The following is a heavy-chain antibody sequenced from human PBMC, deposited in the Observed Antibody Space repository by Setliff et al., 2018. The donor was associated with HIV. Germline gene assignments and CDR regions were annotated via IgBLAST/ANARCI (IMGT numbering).Heavy chain of an antibody. CDR1: GYTFTSYG. D-gene: IGHD1-26*01. V-gene: IGHV1-18*01. CDR2: ISGYNGNT. Sequence: GASVKVSCKASGYTFTSYGISWVRQAPGQGLEWMGWISGYNGNTNYAQELQGRVIMTTDTSTSTAYMELRSLRSDDTAVYYCARTLVGPTGGYYLDYWGQGTLVTVSS. CDR3: ARTLVGPTGGYYLDY. J-gene: IGHJ4*02.